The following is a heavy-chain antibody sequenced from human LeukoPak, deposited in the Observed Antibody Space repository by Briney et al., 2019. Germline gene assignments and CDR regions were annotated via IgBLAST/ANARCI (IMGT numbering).Heavy chain of an antibody. CDR3: AKGLRDTAMSPYFDY. Sequence: GGSLRLSCAASGFTFSSYAISWVRQAPGKGLEWVSAISGSGGSTYYADSVKGRFTISRDNSKNTLYLQMNSLRAEDTAVYYCAKGLRDTAMSPYFDYWGQGTLVTVSS. CDR1: GFTFSSYA. D-gene: IGHD5-18*01. CDR2: ISGSGGST. V-gene: IGHV3-23*01. J-gene: IGHJ4*02.